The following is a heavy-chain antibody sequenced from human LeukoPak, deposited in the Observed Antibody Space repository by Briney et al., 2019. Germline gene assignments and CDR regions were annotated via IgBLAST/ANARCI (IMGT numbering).Heavy chain of an antibody. CDR3: AKARGIAVAGTNYSMDV. D-gene: IGHD6-19*01. Sequence: GGSLRLSCAASGFTFDDYAMHWVRQAPGKGLEWVSGISWNSGSIGYADSVKGRFTISRGNAKNSLYLQMNSLRAEDTALYYCAKARGIAVAGTNYSMDVWGQGTTVTVSS. V-gene: IGHV3-9*01. CDR1: GFTFDDYA. J-gene: IGHJ6*02. CDR2: ISWNSGSI.